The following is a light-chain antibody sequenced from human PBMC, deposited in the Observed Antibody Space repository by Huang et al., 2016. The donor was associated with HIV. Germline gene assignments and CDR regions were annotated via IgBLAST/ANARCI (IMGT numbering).Light chain of an antibody. CDR3: QQYGSWT. V-gene: IGKV3-20*01. CDR1: QSVSSSY. Sequence: EIVLTQSPDTLSLSPGERATLYCRASQSVSSSYLAWYQQKPAQAPRLLIYGASSRATGIPDRFGGSGSGTDFTLTISRLEPEDFAVYYCQQYGSWTFGQGTKVEIK. CDR2: GAS. J-gene: IGKJ1*01.